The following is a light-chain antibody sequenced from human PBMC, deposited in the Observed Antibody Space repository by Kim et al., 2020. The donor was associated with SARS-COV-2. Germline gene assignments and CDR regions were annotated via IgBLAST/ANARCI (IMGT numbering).Light chain of an antibody. CDR3: YVQDRRTDDWV. CDR2: HYP. J-gene: IGLJ3*02. Sequence: AAAEGHRVTFGCTTYGFACVFGYQHQPRPVPFVVIHHYPDRPSGLPVRFSSSDSGNTDTVTLSSVGARDEADYYCYVQDRRTDDWVFGGGTQLTVL. V-gene: IGLV3-21*04. CDR1: TYGFAC.